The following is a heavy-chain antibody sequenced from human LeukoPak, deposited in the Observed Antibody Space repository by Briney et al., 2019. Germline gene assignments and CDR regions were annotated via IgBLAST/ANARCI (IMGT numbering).Heavy chain of an antibody. CDR1: GYSFTSYW. D-gene: IGHD6-19*01. CDR2: IYPGDSDT. V-gene: IGHV5-51*01. J-gene: IGHJ4*02. CDR3: ARHVDSSGWCLGY. Sequence: GESLKISCKGSGYSFTSYWIGWVRQMPGKGLEWMGIIYPGDSDTRYSPSFQGQVTISADKSISTAYLQWSSLKASYTAMYYCARHVDSSGWCLGYWGQGTLVTDSS.